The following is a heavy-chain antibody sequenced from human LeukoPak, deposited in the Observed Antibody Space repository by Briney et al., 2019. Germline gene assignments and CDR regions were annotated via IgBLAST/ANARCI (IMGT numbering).Heavy chain of an antibody. CDR2: INHSGST. Sequence: SETLSLTCAVYGGSFSGYYWSWIRQPPGKRLEWIGEINHSGSTNYNPSLKSRVTITVDTSKNQFSLNLNSVTAADTAVFYCARVWPDVWGQGTTVTVSS. D-gene: IGHD2-21*01. V-gene: IGHV4-34*01. CDR1: GGSFSGYY. J-gene: IGHJ6*02. CDR3: ARVWPDV.